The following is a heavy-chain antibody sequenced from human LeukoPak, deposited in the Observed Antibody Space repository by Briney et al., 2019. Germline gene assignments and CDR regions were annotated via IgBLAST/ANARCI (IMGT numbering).Heavy chain of an antibody. V-gene: IGHV3-21*01. CDR2: ISSSSSYI. Sequence: GGSLRLSCAASGFTFSSYSMNWVRQAPGKGLEWVSSISSSSSYIYYADSVKGRFTISRDNAKNSLYLQMNSLRAEDTAVYYCARVESSGCYRGYWGQGTLVTVSS. CDR1: GFTFSSYS. D-gene: IGHD3-22*01. CDR3: ARVESSGCYRGY. J-gene: IGHJ4*02.